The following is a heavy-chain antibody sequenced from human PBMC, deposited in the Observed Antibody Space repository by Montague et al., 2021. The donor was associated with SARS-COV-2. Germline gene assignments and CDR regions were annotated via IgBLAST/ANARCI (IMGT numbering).Heavy chain of an antibody. CDR3: ARMVTIFSLGGYYYYYGMDV. D-gene: IGHD3-9*01. J-gene: IGHJ6*02. CDR2: IEWDDDK. Sequence: VKSTQTLTLTCTFSGFSLSTSGMCVSWIRQPPGKALEWLALIEWDDDKYYSTSLKTRLTISKDTSKNQVVLTMTNMDPVDTATYYCARMVTIFSLGGYYYYYGMDVWGQGTTVTVSS. CDR1: GFSLSTSGMC. V-gene: IGHV2-70*01.